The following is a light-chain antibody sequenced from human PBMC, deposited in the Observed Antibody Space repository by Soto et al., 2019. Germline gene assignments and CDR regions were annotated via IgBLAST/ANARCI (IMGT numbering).Light chain of an antibody. CDR3: QSYDSSLSGWV. V-gene: IGLV1-40*01. J-gene: IGLJ3*02. Sequence: QSVLAQPPSVSGAPGQRVTISWTGSSTNIGAGYGVHWYQQLPGTAPKLLIYGNSNRPSGVPDRFSGSKSGTSASLAITGLQAEDEADYHCQSYDSSLSGWVFGGGTKLTVL. CDR1: STNIGAGYG. CDR2: GNS.